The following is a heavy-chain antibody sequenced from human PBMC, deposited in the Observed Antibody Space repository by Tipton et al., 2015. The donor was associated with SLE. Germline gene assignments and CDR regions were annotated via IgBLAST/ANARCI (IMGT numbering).Heavy chain of an antibody. CDR1: GGSISSSSYY. Sequence: TLSLTCTVSGGSISSSSYYWGWIRQPPGKGLEWIGSIYYSGSTYYNPPLKSRVTISVDTSKNQFSLKLSSVTAADTAVYYCASLTLQLWDYWGQGTLVTVSS. D-gene: IGHD5-18*01. J-gene: IGHJ4*02. CDR3: ASLTLQLWDY. CDR2: IYYSGST. V-gene: IGHV4-39*07.